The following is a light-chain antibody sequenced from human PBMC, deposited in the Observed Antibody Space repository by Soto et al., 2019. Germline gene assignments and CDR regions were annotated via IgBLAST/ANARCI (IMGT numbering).Light chain of an antibody. J-gene: IGKJ1*01. V-gene: IGKV3-20*01. CDR2: GAS. Sequence: EIVLTQSPGTLSLSPGERATLSCRASQSVSNNYLAWYQQKPGQAPRLLIYGASNRATSIPDRFSGSGSGTDFTLTITRLAPEDFAVYYCQNYGSSGTFRQGTKADIK. CDR3: QNYGSSGT. CDR1: QSVSNNY.